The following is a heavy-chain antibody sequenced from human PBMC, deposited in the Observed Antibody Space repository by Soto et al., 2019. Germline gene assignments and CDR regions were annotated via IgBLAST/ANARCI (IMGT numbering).Heavy chain of an antibody. J-gene: IGHJ5*02. CDR3: ARGGGYCSSTSCYREDWFDP. CDR2: IYYSGSA. CDR1: GGSISSGDYY. V-gene: IGHV4-30-4*01. D-gene: IGHD2-2*02. Sequence: SETLSLTCTVSGGSISSGDYYWSWIRQPPGKGLEWIGYIYYSGSAYYNPSLKSRVTISVDTSKNQFSLKLSSVTAADTAVYYCARGGGYCSSTSCYREDWFDPWGQGTLVTVSS.